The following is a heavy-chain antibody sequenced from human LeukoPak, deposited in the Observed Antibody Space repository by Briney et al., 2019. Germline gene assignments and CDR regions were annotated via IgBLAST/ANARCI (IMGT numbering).Heavy chain of an antibody. CDR3: ARIPVGYCSGGSCYYYYYMDV. J-gene: IGHJ6*03. CDR1: GGSISSYY. D-gene: IGHD2-15*01. CDR2: IYTSGST. V-gene: IGHV4-4*07. Sequence: SETLSLTCTVSGGSISSYYWSWIRQPAGKGLEWIGRIYTSGSTNYNPSLKSRVTMSVDTSKNQFSLKLSSVTAADTAVYYCARIPVGYCSGGSCYYYYYMDVWGKGTTVTVSS.